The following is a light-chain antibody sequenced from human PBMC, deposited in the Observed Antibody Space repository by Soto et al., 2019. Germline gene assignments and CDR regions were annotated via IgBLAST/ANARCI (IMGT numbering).Light chain of an antibody. Sequence: EIVLTQSPATLSFSPGERATLSCRSIQSVSGYLAWYQQKPGQAPRLLIYDTSIRATGIPARFSGSGSGTDFTLTISSLEPEDFAVYYCQQRNSWPPTFTFGQGTRLEIK. J-gene: IGKJ5*01. V-gene: IGKV3-11*01. CDR2: DTS. CDR3: QQRNSWPPTFT. CDR1: QSVSGY.